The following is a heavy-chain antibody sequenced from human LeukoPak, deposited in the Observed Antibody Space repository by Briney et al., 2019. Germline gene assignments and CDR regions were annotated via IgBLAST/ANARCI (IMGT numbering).Heavy chain of an antibody. CDR1: GFTFSSNA. CDR3: ANQRIRPAGSGVVR. CDR2: ISGSGGST. Sequence: HSGGSLRLSCAASGFTFSSNAMSWVRQAPGKGLEWVSAISGSGGSTYYADSVKGRSTISRDNSKNTLYLQMNSLRAEDTAVYYCANQRIRPAGSGVVRWGQGTLVTVSS. D-gene: IGHD2-15*01. J-gene: IGHJ4*02. V-gene: IGHV3-23*01.